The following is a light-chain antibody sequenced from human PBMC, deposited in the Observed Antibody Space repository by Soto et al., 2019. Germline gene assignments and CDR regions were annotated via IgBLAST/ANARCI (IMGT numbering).Light chain of an antibody. CDR3: DSSASSSTSV. CDR2: EVD. Sequence: QSALTQPASVFGSPGQSITISCTGTSSDVGGYNYVSWYQQHPGKAPKLMIYEVDNRPSGVSNRYSGSKSGNTASLTISGLQAEDEAVDYSDSSASSSTSVLGTGTKVT. CDR1: SSDVGGYNY. J-gene: IGLJ1*01. V-gene: IGLV2-14*01.